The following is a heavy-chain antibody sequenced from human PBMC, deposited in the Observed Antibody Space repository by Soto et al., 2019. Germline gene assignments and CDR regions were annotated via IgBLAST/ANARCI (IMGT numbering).Heavy chain of an antibody. V-gene: IGHV3-64*04. J-gene: IGHJ5*02. D-gene: IGHD3-16*01. CDR1: GFTFSSYA. CDR3: ARDLHDYVSFRFDP. CDR2: ISSNGGST. Sequence: PGGSPRLSCSASGFTFSSYAMHWVRQAPGKGLEYVSAISSNGGSTYYADSVKGRFTISRDNAKNSLYLQMNSLRAEDTAVYYCARDLHDYVSFRFDPWGQGTLVTVSS.